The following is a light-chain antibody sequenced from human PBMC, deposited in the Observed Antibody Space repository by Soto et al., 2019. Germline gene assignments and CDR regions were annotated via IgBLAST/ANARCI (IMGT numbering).Light chain of an antibody. CDR3: SSYTSSSTLVV. Sequence: QSALTQPASVSGSPGQSITISCTGTSSDVGGYNYVSWYQQHPAKAPKLMIYDVSNRPSGVSKRFSGSKSCNTASLTISGLQAEDEADYYCSSYTSSSTLVVFGGGTKLTVL. V-gene: IGLV2-14*01. CDR1: SSDVGGYNY. J-gene: IGLJ2*01. CDR2: DVS.